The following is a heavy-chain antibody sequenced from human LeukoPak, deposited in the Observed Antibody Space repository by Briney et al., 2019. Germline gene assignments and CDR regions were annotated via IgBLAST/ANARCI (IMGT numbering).Heavy chain of an antibody. Sequence: GGSLRLSCAASGFTFSSYWMSWVRQAPGKGLEWVANIKQDGSEKYYVDSVKGRFTISRDNSKNSLYLQMNSLRTEDTALYYCAKDYSSSWYTYYYGMDVWGQGTTVTVSS. J-gene: IGHJ6*02. D-gene: IGHD6-13*01. CDR3: AKDYSSSWYTYYYGMDV. CDR2: IKQDGSEK. V-gene: IGHV3-7*03. CDR1: GFTFSSYW.